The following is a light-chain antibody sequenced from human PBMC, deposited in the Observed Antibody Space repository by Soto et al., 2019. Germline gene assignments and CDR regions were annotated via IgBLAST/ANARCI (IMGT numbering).Light chain of an antibody. V-gene: IGLV2-14*01. Sequence: QSVLTQPASVSGSPGQSITISCTGTSSDVGGYNYVSWYQQHPGKAPKLMIYDVSNRPSGVSNRFSGSKSGNTASLTISGLQAEDEADYYCNSFAGSAKWVFGGGTQLTVL. CDR1: SSDVGGYNY. CDR3: NSFAGSAKWV. CDR2: DVS. J-gene: IGLJ3*02.